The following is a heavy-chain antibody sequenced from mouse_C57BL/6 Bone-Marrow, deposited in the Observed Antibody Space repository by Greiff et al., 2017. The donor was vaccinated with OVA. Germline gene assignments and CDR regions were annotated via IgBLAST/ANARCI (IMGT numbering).Heavy chain of an antibody. Sequence: QVQLQQPGAELVMPGASVKLSCKASGYTFTSYWMHWVKQRPGQGLEWIGEIDPSDSYTNYNQKFKGKSTLTVDKSSSTAYMQLSSLTSEDSAVYYCARWLRQGSYWYFDVWGTGTTVTVSS. V-gene: IGHV1-69*01. CDR3: ARWLRQGSYWYFDV. D-gene: IGHD2-2*01. J-gene: IGHJ1*03. CDR2: IDPSDSYT. CDR1: GYTFTSYW.